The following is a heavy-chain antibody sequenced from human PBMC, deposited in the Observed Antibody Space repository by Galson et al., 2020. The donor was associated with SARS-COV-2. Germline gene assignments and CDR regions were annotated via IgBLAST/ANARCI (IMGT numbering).Heavy chain of an antibody. CDR1: GGSISSYY. D-gene: IGHD3-3*01. Sequence: ETSETLSLTCTVSGGSISSYYWSWIRQPAGKGLEWIGRIYTSGGTNYNPSLKSRVTMSVDTSKNQFSLKLSSVTAADTAVYYCARDFLRPTTIFGVVVLTGNAFDIWGQGTMVTVSS. CDR3: ARDFLRPTTIFGVVVLTGNAFDI. J-gene: IGHJ3*02. V-gene: IGHV4-4*07. CDR2: IYTSGGT.